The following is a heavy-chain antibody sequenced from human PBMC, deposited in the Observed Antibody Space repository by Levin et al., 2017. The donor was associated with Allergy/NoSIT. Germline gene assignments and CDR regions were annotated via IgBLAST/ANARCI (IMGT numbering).Heavy chain of an antibody. CDR1: GGSISSNY. V-gene: IGHV4-59*01. CDR2: IYSSGST. Sequence: PSETLSLTCTVSGGSISSNYWSWIRQPPGKGLEWIGFIYSSGSTHYNPSLKSRVTISVDTSKNHFSLNLSSVTAADTAVYFCARGLGNFDYWGQGTLATVSS. J-gene: IGHJ4*02. D-gene: IGHD7-27*01. CDR3: ARGLGNFDY.